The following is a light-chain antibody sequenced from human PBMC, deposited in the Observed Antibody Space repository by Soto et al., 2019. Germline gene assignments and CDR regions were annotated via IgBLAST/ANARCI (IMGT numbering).Light chain of an antibody. CDR2: ATS. CDR1: QNIDNY. CDR3: QESYNSPAVS. V-gene: IGKV1-39*01. J-gene: IGKJ4*01. Sequence: DIQMTQSPSSLSASLGDRVTITCRASQNIDNYLNWYQHKPGKAPKLLIYATSTLQSGVPARFSGSGSGTEFTLTIRTLQSEDFATYFCQESYNSPAVSFGGGTKVEIK.